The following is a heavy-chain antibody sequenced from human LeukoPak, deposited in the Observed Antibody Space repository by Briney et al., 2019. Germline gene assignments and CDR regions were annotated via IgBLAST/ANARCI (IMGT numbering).Heavy chain of an antibody. CDR2: IYYSGST. D-gene: IGHD3-22*01. Sequence: SETLSLTCTVSGGSISSGGYYWSWIRQHPGKGLEWIGYIYYSGSTYYNPSLKSRVTISVDTSKNQFSLKLSSVTAADTAVYYCARAGSSGYLYLDYWGQGTPVTVSS. CDR1: GGSISSGGYY. V-gene: IGHV4-31*03. CDR3: ARAGSSGYLYLDY. J-gene: IGHJ4*02.